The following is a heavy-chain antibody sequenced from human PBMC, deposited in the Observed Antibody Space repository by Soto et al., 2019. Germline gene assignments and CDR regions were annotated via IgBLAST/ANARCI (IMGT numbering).Heavy chain of an antibody. CDR1: GYTFTSYD. D-gene: IGHD2-15*01. CDR3: ARVVAASYGMDV. CDR2: MNPNRGNT. J-gene: IGHJ6*02. Sequence: QVQLVQSGAEVKKPGASVKVSCKASGYTFTSYDINWVRQATGQGLEWMGWMNPNRGNTGYAQKFQGRVTMTRNTSISTAYMELSSLRSEDMAVYYCARVVAASYGMDVWGQGTTVTVSS. V-gene: IGHV1-8*01.